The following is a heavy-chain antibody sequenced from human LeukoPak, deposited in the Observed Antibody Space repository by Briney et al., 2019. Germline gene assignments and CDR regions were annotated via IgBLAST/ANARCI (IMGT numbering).Heavy chain of an antibody. CDR1: GFTFSSYG. Sequence: GGSLRLSCAASGFTFSSYGMHWVRQAPGKGLEGGAVISYDGSNKYYADSVKGRFTISRDNSKNTLYLQMNSLRAEDTAVYYCAKAGGYCSGGSCEDYWGQGTLVTVSS. CDR3: AKAGGYCSGGSCEDY. J-gene: IGHJ4*02. D-gene: IGHD2-15*01. CDR2: ISYDGSNK. V-gene: IGHV3-30*18.